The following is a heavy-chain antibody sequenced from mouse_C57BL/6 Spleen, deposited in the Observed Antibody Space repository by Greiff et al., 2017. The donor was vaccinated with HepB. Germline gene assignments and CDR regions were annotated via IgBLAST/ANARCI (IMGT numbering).Heavy chain of an antibody. CDR3: TRGLHYYY. Sequence: VQLQQSGAELVRPGASVTLSCKASGYTFTDYEMHWVKQTPVHGLEWIGAIDPETGGTAYNQKFKGKAILTADKSSSTAYMELRGLTSEDSAVYYCTRGLHYYYWGQGTTLTVSS. CDR1: GYTFTDYE. J-gene: IGHJ2*01. CDR2: IDPETGGT. D-gene: IGHD1-2*01. V-gene: IGHV1-15*01.